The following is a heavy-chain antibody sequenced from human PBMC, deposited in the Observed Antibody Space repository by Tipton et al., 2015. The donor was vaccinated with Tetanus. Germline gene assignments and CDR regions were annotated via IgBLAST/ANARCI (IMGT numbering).Heavy chain of an antibody. Sequence: TLSLTCTVSGVSISSGDYCWSWIRQPPGKGLEWIGYIYYSGNSYYNPSLKSRVTISIDTSKNQFSLKLTSLTAADTSVYFCARGIDAYKTGNYWGQGTLVTVSS. CDR1: GVSISSGDYC. D-gene: IGHD5-24*01. V-gene: IGHV4-30-4*08. CDR2: IYYSGNS. J-gene: IGHJ4*02. CDR3: ARGIDAYKTGNY.